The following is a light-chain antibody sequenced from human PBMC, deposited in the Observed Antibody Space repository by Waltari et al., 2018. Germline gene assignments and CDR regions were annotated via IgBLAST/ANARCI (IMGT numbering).Light chain of an antibody. CDR1: EGIRNY. CDR3: QQYNQYPHT. V-gene: IGKV1-16*02. J-gene: IGKJ2*01. Sequence: DIQMTQSPSSLSASIGDRVTITCRASEGIRNYVAWFQQKPGKAPKSLIYAASTLHRGVPSKFTGSGFETDFTPTITSLQPDDFATYYCQQYNQYPHTFGQGTRLE. CDR2: AAS.